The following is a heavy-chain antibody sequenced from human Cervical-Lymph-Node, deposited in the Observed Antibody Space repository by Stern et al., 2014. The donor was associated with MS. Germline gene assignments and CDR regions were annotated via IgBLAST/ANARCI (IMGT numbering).Heavy chain of an antibody. Sequence: VQLVESGAEVKKPGESLKISCKGSGFSFTSDSIAWVRRMPGKGLEWMGIIYPGDSDTRYSPSFQGQVTIPADRSFSSAYLQWSSLKASDTAMYYCAKGGWNFFDYWGQGTLVTVSS. J-gene: IGHJ4*02. CDR3: AKGGWNFFDY. CDR2: IYPGDSDT. CDR1: GFSFTSDS. D-gene: IGHD6-19*01. V-gene: IGHV5-51*03.